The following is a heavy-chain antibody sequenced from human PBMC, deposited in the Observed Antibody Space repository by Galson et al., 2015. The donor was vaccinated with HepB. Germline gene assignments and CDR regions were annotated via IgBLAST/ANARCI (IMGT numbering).Heavy chain of an antibody. CDR2: ISAYNGNT. Sequence: SVKVSCKASGYTFTSYGISWVRQAPGQGLEWMGWISAYNGNTNYAQKLQGRVTMTTDTSTSTAYMELRSLRSDDTAVYYCARDIWYQGVGAVPGDDAFDIWGQGTMVTVSS. CDR1: GYTFTSYG. CDR3: ARDIWYQGVGAVPGDDAFDI. J-gene: IGHJ3*02. D-gene: IGHD2-2*01. V-gene: IGHV1-18*01.